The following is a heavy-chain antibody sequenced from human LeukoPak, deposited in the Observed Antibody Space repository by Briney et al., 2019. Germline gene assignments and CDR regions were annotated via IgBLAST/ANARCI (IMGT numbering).Heavy chain of an antibody. CDR1: GLTFSSYA. CDR2: ISGSGGST. J-gene: IGHJ4*02. Sequence: PGGSLRLSCAASGLTFSSYAMSWVRQAPGKGLEWVSAISGSGGSTYYADSVKGRFTISRDNSKNTLYLQMNSLRAEDTAVYYCAKVDKDSSGYYPNYWGQGTLVTVSS. V-gene: IGHV3-23*01. CDR3: AKVDKDSSGYYPNY. D-gene: IGHD3-22*01.